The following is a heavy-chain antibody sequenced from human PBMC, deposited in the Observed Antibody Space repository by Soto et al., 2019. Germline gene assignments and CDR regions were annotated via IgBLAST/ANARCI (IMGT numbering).Heavy chain of an antibody. CDR1: GFTFSSYA. V-gene: IGHV3-30-3*01. D-gene: IGHD3-22*01. Sequence: GGSLRLSCAASGFTFSSYAMHWVRQAPGKGLEWVAVISYDGSNKYYADSVKGRFTISRDNSKNTLYLQMNSLRAEDTAVYYCARDLFHYYDSSGSFDYWGQGTLVTVSS. CDR2: ISYDGSNK. CDR3: ARDLFHYYDSSGSFDY. J-gene: IGHJ4*02.